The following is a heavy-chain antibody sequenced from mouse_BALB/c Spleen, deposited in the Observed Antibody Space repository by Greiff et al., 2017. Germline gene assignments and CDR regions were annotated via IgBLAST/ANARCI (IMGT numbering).Heavy chain of an antibody. Sequence: VQLQQSGPELVTPGALVKISCKASGYSFTGYYMPWVKQSHVKSLEWIGRIHPYNGATSYNQNFKDKASLTVDNSSITAYMELHSLTSEESAFYYCARGEGRNAMDYWGQGTSVTVAS. V-gene: IGHV1-31*01. CDR1: GYSFTGYY. CDR2: IHPYNGAT. CDR3: ARGEGRNAMDY. J-gene: IGHJ4*01. D-gene: IGHD1-1*01.